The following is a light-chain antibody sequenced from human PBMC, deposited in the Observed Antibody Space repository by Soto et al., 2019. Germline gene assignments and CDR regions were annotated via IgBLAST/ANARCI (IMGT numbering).Light chain of an antibody. CDR1: QSVSSN. Sequence: EIVMTQSPATLSVSPGERATLSCRASQSVSSNLAWYQQKPGQAPRLLIYGASTRATGITARFSGSGSGTEFTLTISGLQSEDFAVYYCQQYNDWFTFGPGTKVDIK. J-gene: IGKJ3*01. CDR2: GAS. V-gene: IGKV3-15*01. CDR3: QQYNDWFT.